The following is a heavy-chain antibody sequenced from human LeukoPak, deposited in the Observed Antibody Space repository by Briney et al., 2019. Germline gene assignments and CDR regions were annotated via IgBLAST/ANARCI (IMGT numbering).Heavy chain of an antibody. Sequence: GGSLRLSCAASGFTFSSYSMNWVRQAPGKGLEWVSYISSSSSTIYYADSVKGRFTISRDNAKNSLYLQMNSLRAEDTAVYYCARDYDFWSGLDTFDIWGQGTMVTVSS. J-gene: IGHJ3*02. V-gene: IGHV3-48*01. D-gene: IGHD3-3*01. CDR3: ARDYDFWSGLDTFDI. CDR2: ISSSSSTI. CDR1: GFTFSSYS.